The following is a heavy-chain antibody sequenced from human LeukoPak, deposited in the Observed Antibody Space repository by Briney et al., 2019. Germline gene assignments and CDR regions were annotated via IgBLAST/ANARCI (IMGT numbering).Heavy chain of an antibody. CDR2: IWYDGSNK. CDR1: GFTFSSYG. CDR3: ARVGIAAAGSIDY. V-gene: IGHV3-33*01. Sequence: PGGPLRLSCAASGFTFSSYGMHWVRQAPGKGLEWVAVIWYDGSNKYYADSVKGRFTISRDNSKNTLYLQMNSLRAEDTAVYYCARVGIAAAGSIDYWGQGTLVTVSS. D-gene: IGHD6-13*01. J-gene: IGHJ4*02.